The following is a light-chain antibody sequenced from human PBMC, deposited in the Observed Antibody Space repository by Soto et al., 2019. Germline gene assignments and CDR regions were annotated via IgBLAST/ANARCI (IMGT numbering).Light chain of an antibody. CDR3: QQYGSSPT. CDR1: QSVSSSY. V-gene: IGKV3-20*01. J-gene: IGKJ4*01. CDR2: GAS. Sequence: EIVLTQSPGTLSLSPGERATLSCRASQSVSSSYLAWYKQKPGQAPRLLNYGASGRATGIPDRFSGSGSGTDFTLTISRLEPEDFAVYYCQQYGSSPTFGGGTKVEIK.